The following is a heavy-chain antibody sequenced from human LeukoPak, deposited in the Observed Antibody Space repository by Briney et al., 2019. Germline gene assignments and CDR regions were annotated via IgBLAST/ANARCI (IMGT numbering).Heavy chain of an antibody. Sequence: TXKGXTNYAQKLQGRVTMTTDTSTGTAYMELRSLRSDDTAVYYCARDGYYDILTGYIHYYYGMDVWGQGTTVTVSS. V-gene: IGHV1-18*01. D-gene: IGHD3-9*01. CDR3: ARDGYYDILTGYIHYYYGMDV. CDR2: TXKGXT. J-gene: IGHJ6*02.